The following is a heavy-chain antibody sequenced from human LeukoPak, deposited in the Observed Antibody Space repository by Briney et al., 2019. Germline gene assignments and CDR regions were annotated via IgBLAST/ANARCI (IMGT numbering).Heavy chain of an antibody. CDR1: GYTFTVYY. CDR3: ARGPIAVAGRGAFDI. J-gene: IGHJ3*02. D-gene: IGHD6-19*01. V-gene: IGHV1-69*13. CDR2: IIPIFGTA. Sequence: ASVKVSCTASGYTFTVYYMHWVRQAPGQGLEWMGGIIPIFGTANYAQKFQGRVTITADESTCTAYMELSSLRSEDTAVYYCARGPIAVAGRGAFDIWGQGTMVTVSS.